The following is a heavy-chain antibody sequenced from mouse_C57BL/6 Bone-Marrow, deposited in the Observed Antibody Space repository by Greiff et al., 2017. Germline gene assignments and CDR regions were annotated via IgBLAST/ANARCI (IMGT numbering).Heavy chain of an antibody. CDR3: ARGEAYYRDYYAVGD. V-gene: IGHV1-26*01. Sequence: VQLQQSGPELVKPGASVKISCKASGYTFTDYYMNWVKQSHGKSLEWIGDINPNNGGTSYHQKFKGKGTLTVDKSSGTAYMELRRLTSEDSEVYNCARGEAYYRDYYAVGDWGQGASVTVST. CDR2: INPNNGGT. CDR1: GYTFTDYY. D-gene: IGHD2-14*01. J-gene: IGHJ4*01.